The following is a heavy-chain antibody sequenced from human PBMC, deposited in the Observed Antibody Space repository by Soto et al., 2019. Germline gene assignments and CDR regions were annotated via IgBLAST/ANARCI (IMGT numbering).Heavy chain of an antibody. V-gene: IGHV3-23*01. CDR1: GFTFSSYG. J-gene: IGHJ4*02. CDR3: AKLTRAGTTEY. Sequence: EVQLLESGGSLVQPGGSLRLSCAASGFTFSSYGMSWVRQAPGKGLEWVSSISGSGDNTYDADSVKGRFTISRDNSKNTLFLQMNSLRVEDTAGYYCAKLTRAGTTEYWGQGTLVTVSS. CDR2: ISGSGDNT. D-gene: IGHD1-7*01.